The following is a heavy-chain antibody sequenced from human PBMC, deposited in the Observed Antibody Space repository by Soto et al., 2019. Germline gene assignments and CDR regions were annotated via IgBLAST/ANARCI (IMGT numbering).Heavy chain of an antibody. J-gene: IGHJ5*02. CDR3: ARYYDFWSGYGARAGFDP. Sequence: PGGSLRLSCAASGFTVSSYYMSWVRQAPGKGLEWVSVIYSGGSTYYADSVKGRFTISRDNSKNTLYLQMNSLRAEDTAVYYCARYYDFWSGYGARAGFDPRGQGTLVTVSS. D-gene: IGHD3-3*01. V-gene: IGHV3-66*01. CDR2: IYSGGST. CDR1: GFTVSSYY.